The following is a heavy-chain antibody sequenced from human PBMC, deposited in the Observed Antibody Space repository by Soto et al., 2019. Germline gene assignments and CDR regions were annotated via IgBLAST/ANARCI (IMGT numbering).Heavy chain of an antibody. CDR2: IIPIFGTA. CDR3: AGTLYYYDSSGYTKPGAFDI. CDR1: GGTFSSYA. D-gene: IGHD3-22*01. V-gene: IGHV1-69*13. J-gene: IGHJ3*02. Sequence: SVKVSCKASGGTFSSYAISWVRQAPGQGPEWMGGIIPIFGTANYAQKFQGRVTITADESTSTAYMELSSLRSEDTAVYYCAGTLYYYDSSGYTKPGAFDIWGQGTMVTVSS.